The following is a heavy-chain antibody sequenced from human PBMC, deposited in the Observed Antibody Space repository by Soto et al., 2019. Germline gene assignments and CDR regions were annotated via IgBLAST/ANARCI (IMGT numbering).Heavy chain of an antibody. V-gene: IGHV1-69*01. Sequence: QVQLGQSGAEVKKPGSSVKVSCKASGGTFSSYAISWVRQSPGQGLEWMGGIIPIFGTANYAQKFQGRVTITADESTSTAYMELSSLRSEDTAVYYCAREDLYYYGSGSYYSWFDPWGQGTLVTVSS. J-gene: IGHJ5*02. CDR3: AREDLYYYGSGSYYSWFDP. CDR1: GGTFSSYA. D-gene: IGHD3-10*01. CDR2: IIPIFGTA.